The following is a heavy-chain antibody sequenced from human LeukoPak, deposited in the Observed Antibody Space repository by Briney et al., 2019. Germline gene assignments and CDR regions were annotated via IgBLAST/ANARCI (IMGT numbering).Heavy chain of an antibody. CDR1: GFTFSSYS. CDR3: ARGTATGDYNYYGMDV. CDR2: ISSSSSYI. J-gene: IGHJ6*02. Sequence: GGSLRLSCAASGFTFSSYSMNWVRQAPGKGLEWVSSISSSSSYIYYADSVKGRFTISRDNAKNSLYLQMNSLRAEDTAVYYCARGTATGDYNYYGMDVWGQGTTVTVSS. V-gene: IGHV3-21*04. D-gene: IGHD7-27*01.